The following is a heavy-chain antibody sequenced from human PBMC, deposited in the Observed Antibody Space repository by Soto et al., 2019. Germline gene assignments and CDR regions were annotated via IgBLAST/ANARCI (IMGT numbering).Heavy chain of an antibody. Sequence: VKVACRGSGYTFTGYYMHWVGEAPGQGLEWRGWINTNSGSTNYAQKVQGLVTMTRDTSISTAYLALSRLRSDDTVVFYCARDLGSSLAASGVLDIWGQGTMVTV. D-gene: IGHD6-13*01. J-gene: IGHJ3*02. CDR1: GYTFTGYY. CDR2: INTNSGST. V-gene: IGHV1-2*04. CDR3: ARDLGSSLAASGVLDI.